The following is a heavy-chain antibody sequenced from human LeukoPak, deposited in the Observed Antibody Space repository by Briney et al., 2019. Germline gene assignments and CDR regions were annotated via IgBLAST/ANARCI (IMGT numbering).Heavy chain of an antibody. CDR2: ISSSSSYT. CDR1: GFTFSDYY. V-gene: IGHV3-11*06. D-gene: IGHD4-17*01. J-gene: IGHJ4*02. CDR3: ARDRWYGDYSGKYYFDY. Sequence: GGSLRLSCAASGFTFSDYYISWPRGAPGRGVEGVSYISSSSSYTNYADAVKGRFTISRDNAKNSLYLQMNSLRAEDTAVYYCARDRWYGDYSGKYYFDYWGQGTLVTVSS.